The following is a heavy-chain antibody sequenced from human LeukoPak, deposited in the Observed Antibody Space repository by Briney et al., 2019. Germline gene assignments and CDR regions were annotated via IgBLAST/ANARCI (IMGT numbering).Heavy chain of an antibody. D-gene: IGHD6-6*01. CDR3: ARPDNSYSSSSGLDY. V-gene: IGHV1-8*03. CDR1: GVTFSRLV. J-gene: IGHJ4*02. Sequence: GASVKVSCKASGVTFSRLVVSWVRQAPGQGLEWMGWMNPNSGNTGYAQKFQGRVTITRNTSISTAYMELSSLRSEDTAVYYCARPDNSYSSSSGLDYWGQGTLVTVSS. CDR2: MNPNSGNT.